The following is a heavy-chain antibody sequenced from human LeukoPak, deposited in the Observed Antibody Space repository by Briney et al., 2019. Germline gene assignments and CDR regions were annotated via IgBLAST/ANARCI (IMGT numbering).Heavy chain of an antibody. CDR1: GFTFTSYG. CDR2: IQNDGSNK. Sequence: GRSLRLSCAASGFTFTSYGMHWVRQAPGKGLQWVAFIQNDGSNKHYADSLEGRITISRDNSKNTVFLQLNSLRVEDTAVYYCATTRPIRDYWGQGTLVTVSS. J-gene: IGHJ4*02. CDR3: ATTRPIRDY. D-gene: IGHD2-21*01. V-gene: IGHV3-30*02.